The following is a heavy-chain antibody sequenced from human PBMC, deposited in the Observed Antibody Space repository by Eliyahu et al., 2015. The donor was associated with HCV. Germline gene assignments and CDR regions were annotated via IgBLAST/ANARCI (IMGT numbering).Heavy chain of an antibody. V-gene: IGHV4-39*01. CDR3: ARLPGSGYYYDSSGYFGMDV. D-gene: IGHD3-22*01. CDR2: IYYIGST. Sequence: QLQLQESGPGLVKPSETLSLTCTVXGGSISSSIYYWGWIRQPPGKGLEWIGSIYYIGSTYYNPSLKSRVTISVDTSKNQFSLKLSSVTAADTAVYYCARLPGSGYYYDSSGYFGMDVWGQGTTVTVSS. J-gene: IGHJ6*02. CDR1: GGSISSSIYY.